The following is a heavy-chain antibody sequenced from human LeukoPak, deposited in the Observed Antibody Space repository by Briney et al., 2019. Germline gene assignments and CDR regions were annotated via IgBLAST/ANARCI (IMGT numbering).Heavy chain of an antibody. CDR3: ARAVPIGSGWDAFDV. Sequence: EGSLRLSCSASGFTVSSNYMSWLRQAPGKGLEWVSVIYSGGGTYYAGSVKGRFTISRDNSKNTLYLQMNSLRADDTAVYFCARAVPIGSGWDAFDVWGRGTKVTVSS. V-gene: IGHV3-53*01. CDR2: IYSGGGT. J-gene: IGHJ3*01. D-gene: IGHD6-19*01. CDR1: GFTVSSNY.